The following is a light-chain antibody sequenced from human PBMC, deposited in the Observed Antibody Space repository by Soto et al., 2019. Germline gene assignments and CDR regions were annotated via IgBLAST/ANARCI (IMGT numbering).Light chain of an antibody. V-gene: IGKV3-20*01. Sequence: EIVLTQSPGTLPLSPGERATLSCRAGQSVSSSSLAWYQQKPGQAPRPLFYGTSSRATGIPDRFSGSVSGTDFTLTIIRLEPEDFAVYYCQQYGSATLTFGGGTTVEIK. CDR3: QQYGSATLT. CDR2: GTS. J-gene: IGKJ4*01. CDR1: QSVSSSS.